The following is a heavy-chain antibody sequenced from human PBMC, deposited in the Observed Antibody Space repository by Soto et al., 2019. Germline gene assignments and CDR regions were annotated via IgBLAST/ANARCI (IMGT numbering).Heavy chain of an antibody. CDR2: INWNGGST. CDR3: ARGIGYCSGGSCPNWFDP. J-gene: IGHJ5*02. Sequence: GGSLRLSCAASGFTFDDYGMSWVRQAPGKGLEWVSGINWNGGSTGYADSVKGRFTISRDNAKNSLYLQMNSLRAEDTALYHCARGIGYCSGGSCPNWFDPWGQGTLVTVSS. D-gene: IGHD2-15*01. V-gene: IGHV3-20*01. CDR1: GFTFDDYG.